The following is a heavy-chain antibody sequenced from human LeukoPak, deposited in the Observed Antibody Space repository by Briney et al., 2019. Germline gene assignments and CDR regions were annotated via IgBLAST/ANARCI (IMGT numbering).Heavy chain of an antibody. CDR3: AQSLGASTWFGNWFDP. CDR1: GVSISSTSYC. V-gene: IGHV4-39*01. CDR2: IYYSGRT. D-gene: IGHD3-10*01. Sequence: SETLSLTCTVSGVSISSTSYCWGWIRQPPGKGLEWIGSIYYSGRTYYNPSLKSRLTISVDTPKNQFSLKLSSVTAADTAVYYCAQSLGASTWFGNWFDPWGQGTLVTVSS. J-gene: IGHJ5*02.